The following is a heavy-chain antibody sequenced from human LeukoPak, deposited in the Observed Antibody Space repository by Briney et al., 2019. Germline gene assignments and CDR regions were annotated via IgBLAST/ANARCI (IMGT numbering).Heavy chain of an antibody. J-gene: IGHJ4*02. V-gene: IGHV3-7*01. CDR3: ARTGPLYYYGSGSCFDL. Sequence: GGSLRLSCSASGFTFSSYWMSWVRQAPGKGLEWVANLKEDGSDKYYVDSVKGRFTISRDNAKNSLSLQMNSLRAEDTAVYYCARTGPLYYYGSGSCFDLWGQGTLVTVSS. D-gene: IGHD3-10*01. CDR1: GFTFSSYW. CDR2: LKEDGSDK.